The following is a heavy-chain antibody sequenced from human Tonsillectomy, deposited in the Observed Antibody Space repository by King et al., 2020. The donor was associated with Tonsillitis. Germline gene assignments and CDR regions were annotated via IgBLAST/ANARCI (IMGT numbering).Heavy chain of an antibody. Sequence: VQLVESGGVVVQPGGSLRLSCVASGFTFDDYAMHWVRQAPGKGLEGVSRISWDGGITYYADSGRGRFTISRDNSKNTLYLQMTSLRAEDTALSYCARAPTPIAVAGLFGYCGQRTLVTLSS. CDR2: ISWDGGIT. V-gene: IGHV3-43D*03. D-gene: IGHD6-19*01. CDR3: ARAPTPIAVAGLFGY. J-gene: IGHJ4*02. CDR1: GFTFDDYA.